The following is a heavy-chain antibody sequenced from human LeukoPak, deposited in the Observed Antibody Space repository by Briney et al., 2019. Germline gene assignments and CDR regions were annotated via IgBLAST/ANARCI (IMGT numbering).Heavy chain of an antibody. Sequence: SETLSLTCTVSGGAISGYYWSWIRQPAGKGLEWIGRIFSSGSTNDNPSLRGRVSMSVDTSKYQFSLRLSSVTAADTAVYYCARDVRQFDHWGQGTLVTVSS. V-gene: IGHV4-4*07. CDR3: ARDVRQFDH. J-gene: IGHJ4*02. CDR1: GGAISGYY. CDR2: IFSSGST.